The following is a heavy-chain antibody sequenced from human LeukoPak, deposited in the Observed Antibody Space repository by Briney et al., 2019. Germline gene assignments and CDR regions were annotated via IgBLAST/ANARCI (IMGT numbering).Heavy chain of an antibody. V-gene: IGHV3-23*01. J-gene: IGHJ6*02. Sequence: GGSLRLSCAASGFTFSSYAMSWVRQAPGKGLEWVSAISGSGGSTYYADSVKGRFTISRDNSKNTLYLQMNSLRAEDTAVYYCARVGHSGITMARGPHWGQGTTVTVSS. CDR2: ISGSGGST. CDR3: ARVGHSGITMARGPH. CDR1: GFTFSSYA. D-gene: IGHD3-10*01.